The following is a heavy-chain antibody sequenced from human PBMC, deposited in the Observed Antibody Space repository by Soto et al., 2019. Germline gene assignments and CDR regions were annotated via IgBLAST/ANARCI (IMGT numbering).Heavy chain of an antibody. CDR2: INHSGST. J-gene: IGHJ4*02. CDR3: ARGGNSGYVW. D-gene: IGHD5-12*01. V-gene: IGHV4-34*01. Sequence: QVQLQQWGAGLLKPSETLSLTCAVYGGSFSGYYWSWIRQPPGKGLEWNGEINHSGSTNYNPSLRSRVTISVDTSKNQFSLKLSSVTAADTAVYYCARGGNSGYVWWGQGTLVTVSS. CDR1: GGSFSGYY.